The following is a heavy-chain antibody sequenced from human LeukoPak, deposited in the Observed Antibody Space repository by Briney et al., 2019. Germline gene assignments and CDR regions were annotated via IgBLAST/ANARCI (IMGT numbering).Heavy chain of an antibody. D-gene: IGHD2-21*02. V-gene: IGHV1-69*13. J-gene: IGHJ4*02. CDR1: GGTFSSYA. CDR3: VRGGSTHIAVMTATPDF. CDR2: IIPISGTA. Sequence: SVKVSCKASGGTFSSYAISWVRQAPGQGLEWMGGIIPISGTANYAQKFQGRVTITADESTSTAYMELSSLRSEDTAVYYCVRGGSTHIAVMTATPDFWGQGTLVTVSS.